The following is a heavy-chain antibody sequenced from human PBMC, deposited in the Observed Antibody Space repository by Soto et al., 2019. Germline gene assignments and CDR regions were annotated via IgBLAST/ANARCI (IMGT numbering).Heavy chain of an antibody. D-gene: IGHD3-22*01. CDR2: IIPLFDAA. Sequence: QVQLVQSGAEVKKPGSSVKVSCKASGGTFSKYAFSWVRQAPGQGLEWMGGIIPLFDAADYAQRFQGRVRMTADGSTTTAIVELGRSMSEDTARYSFASARRRGPMIVIDSENYGMDVWGQGNTVTVSS. CDR1: GGTFSKYA. CDR3: ASARRRGPMIVIDSENYGMDV. J-gene: IGHJ6*02. V-gene: IGHV1-69*01.